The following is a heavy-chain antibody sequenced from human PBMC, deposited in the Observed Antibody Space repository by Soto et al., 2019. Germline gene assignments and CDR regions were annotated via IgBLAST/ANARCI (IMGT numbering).Heavy chain of an antibody. J-gene: IGHJ5*02. CDR3: ARHVRGAVTMNWFDP. V-gene: IGHV4-39*01. CDR1: GGPIISSNFY. Sequence: QLQESGPGLVKPSETLSLTCTVSGGPIISSNFYWGWIRQPPGKGLEWIGSVEYGGSTYDNPSLESRVTLSADTSKNQFSLNLTSVTAADTAIYYCARHVRGAVTMNWFDPWGHGTLVTVSS. D-gene: IGHD4-17*01. CDR2: VEYGGST.